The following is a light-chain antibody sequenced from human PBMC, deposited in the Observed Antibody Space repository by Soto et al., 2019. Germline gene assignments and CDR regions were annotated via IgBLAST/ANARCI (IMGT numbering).Light chain of an antibody. V-gene: IGKV1-5*01. CDR1: QSISSW. Sequence: DIQMTQSPSTLSASVVDRVTITCRASQSISSWLAWYQQKPGKAPKLLIYDASSLESGVPSRFSGSGSGTEFTLTISSLQPDDFATYYCQQSTRFGQGTKVDIK. CDR2: DAS. J-gene: IGKJ1*01. CDR3: QQSTR.